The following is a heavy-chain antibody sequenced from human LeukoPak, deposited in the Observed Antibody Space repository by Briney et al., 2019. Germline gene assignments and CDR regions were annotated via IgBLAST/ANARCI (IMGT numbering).Heavy chain of an antibody. CDR1: GFTFSSYW. Sequence: SGGSLRLSCAASGFTFSSYWMSWVRQAPGKGLEWVANIKQDGSEKYYVDSVKGRFTISRDNAKNSLYLQMNSLRAEDTAVYYCTGHSGYAATPYWNYWGQGTLVTVSS. CDR2: IKQDGSEK. J-gene: IGHJ4*02. CDR3: TGHSGYAATPYWNY. V-gene: IGHV3-7*01. D-gene: IGHD5-12*01.